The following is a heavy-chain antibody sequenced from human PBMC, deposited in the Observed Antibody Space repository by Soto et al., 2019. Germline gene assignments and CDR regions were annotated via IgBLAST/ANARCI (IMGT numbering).Heavy chain of an antibody. V-gene: IGHV3-15*01. D-gene: IGHD3-3*01. CDR1: GLTFSNAW. Sequence: EVQLVESGGGLVKPGGSLRLSCAASGLTFSNAWMSWVRQAPGKGLEWGGRIKSKTDGGTTDYAAPVKGRFTISRDDSKNTLYLQMNSLKTEDTAVYYCTTEGVDDFSGGVWGKGTTVTVSS. CDR3: TTEGVDDFSGGV. CDR2: IKSKTDGGTT. J-gene: IGHJ6*04.